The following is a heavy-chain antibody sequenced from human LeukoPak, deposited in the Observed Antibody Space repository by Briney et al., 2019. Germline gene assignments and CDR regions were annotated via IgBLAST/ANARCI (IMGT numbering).Heavy chain of an antibody. CDR1: GGSISSYY. Sequence: SETLSLTCTVSGGSISSYYWSWIRQPPGKGLEWIGYIYYSGSTNYSPSLKSRVTISVDTSKNQFSLKLSSVTAADTAVYYCARHVSEGSGSFILFHYWGQGTLVTVSS. V-gene: IGHV4-59*08. CDR2: IYYSGST. D-gene: IGHD3-10*01. J-gene: IGHJ4*02. CDR3: ARHVSEGSGSFILFHY.